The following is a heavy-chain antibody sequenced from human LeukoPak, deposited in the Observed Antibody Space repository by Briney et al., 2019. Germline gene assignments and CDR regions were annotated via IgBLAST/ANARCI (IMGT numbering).Heavy chain of an antibody. CDR2: ISWNSGSI. J-gene: IGHJ4*02. V-gene: IGHV3-9*01. CDR1: GFTFDDYA. D-gene: IGHD3-3*01. CDR3: AKLPLDFWSASNVTPRGEGFDY. Sequence: GGSLRLSCAASGFTFDDYAMHWVRQAPGKGLEWVSGISWNSGSIGYADSVKGRFTISRDNAKNSLYLQMNSLRAEDTALYYCAKLPLDFWSASNVTPRGEGFDYWGQGTLVTVSS.